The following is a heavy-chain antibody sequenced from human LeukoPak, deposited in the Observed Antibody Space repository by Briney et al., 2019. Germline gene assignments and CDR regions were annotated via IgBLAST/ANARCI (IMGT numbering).Heavy chain of an antibody. J-gene: IGHJ4*02. CDR1: GYSISSGYY. Sequence: PSETLSLTCTISGYSISSGYYWGWIRQPPGKGLEWIGSIYYSGSTYYNPSLKSRVTISVDTSKNQFSLKLSSVTAADTAVYYCARKDYYGSGSYYHYWGQGTLVTVSS. CDR3: ARKDYYGSGSYYHY. CDR2: IYYSGST. D-gene: IGHD3-10*01. V-gene: IGHV4-38-2*02.